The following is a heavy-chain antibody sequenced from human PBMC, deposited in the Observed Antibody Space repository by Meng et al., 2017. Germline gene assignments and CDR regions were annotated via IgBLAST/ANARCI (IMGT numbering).Heavy chain of an antibody. CDR1: GGTFSSYA. V-gene: IGHV1-69*05. Sequence: SVKVSCKASGGTFSSYAISWVRQAPGQGLEWMGGIIPIFGTANYAKKFQGRVTITTDESTSTAYMELSSLRSEDTAVYYCARAVYYYDSSGNIVYYFDYWGQGTLVTVSS. J-gene: IGHJ4*02. CDR3: ARAVYYYDSSGNIVYYFDY. CDR2: IIPIFGTA. D-gene: IGHD3-22*01.